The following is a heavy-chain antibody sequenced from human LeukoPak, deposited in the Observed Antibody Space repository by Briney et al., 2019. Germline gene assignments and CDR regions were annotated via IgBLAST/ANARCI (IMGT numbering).Heavy chain of an antibody. Sequence: GGSLRLSCEASGFTFGGSAMSWVRQAPGKGLEWISDISGAGRETYYADSGKGRFTISRYNSKNMLYLQLNSLGAEDTAVYFCAKIDSPRVGWRAPFDYWGQGTLVTVSS. CDR1: GFTFGGSA. CDR3: AKIDSPRVGWRAPFDY. CDR2: ISGAGRET. D-gene: IGHD6-19*01. J-gene: IGHJ4*02. V-gene: IGHV3-23*01.